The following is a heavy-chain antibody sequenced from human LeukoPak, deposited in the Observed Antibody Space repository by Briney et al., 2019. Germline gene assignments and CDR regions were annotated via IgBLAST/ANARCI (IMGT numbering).Heavy chain of an antibody. Sequence: GGSPRPPLPAPGFPVRSIHMSRVRQAPGKGLEWVSVIFSGGSTDYADSVKGGFTISSDNSKNTLYLQMNSLRAEDTAVYYCARDRGSSYGHFDYWGQGTLVTVSS. CDR1: GFPVRSIH. J-gene: IGHJ4*02. D-gene: IGHD5-18*01. CDR2: IFSGGST. V-gene: IGHV3-53*01. CDR3: ARDRGSSYGHFDY.